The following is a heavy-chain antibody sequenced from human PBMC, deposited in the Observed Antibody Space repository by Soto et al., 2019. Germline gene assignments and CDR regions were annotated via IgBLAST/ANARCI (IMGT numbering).Heavy chain of an antibody. CDR3: ARDGDVCAVCYPYYFDS. Sequence: GGSLRLPCAASGFTFSNYWMSWVRQAPGKGLEWVANIKQDGSEKYYVDSVKGRFTISRDNAKNSLFLQMNSLRAEDTAVYYCARDGDVCAVCYPYYFDSWGQGTLVTVSS. J-gene: IGHJ4*02. CDR2: IKQDGSEK. D-gene: IGHD2-8*02. V-gene: IGHV3-7*01. CDR1: GFTFSNYW.